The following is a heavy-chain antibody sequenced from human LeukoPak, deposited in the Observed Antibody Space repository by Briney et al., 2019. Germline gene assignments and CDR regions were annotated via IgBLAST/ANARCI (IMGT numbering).Heavy chain of an antibody. J-gene: IGHJ4*02. V-gene: IGHV3-53*04. CDR2: IYSGGST. CDR3: ARGSGGWPYYFDY. D-gene: IGHD6-19*01. CDR1: GFTVSSNY. Sequence: PGGSLRLSCAASGFTVSSNYMSWVRQAPGKGLEWVSVIYSGGSTYYADSVKGRFTISRHNSKNTLYLQMNSLRAEDTAVYYCARGSGGWPYYFDYWGQGTLVTVSS.